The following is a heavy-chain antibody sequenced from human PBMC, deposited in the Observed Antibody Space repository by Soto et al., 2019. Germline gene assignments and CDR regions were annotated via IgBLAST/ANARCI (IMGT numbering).Heavy chain of an antibody. Sequence: QITLKESGPTLVKATQTLTLTCTFSGFSLSTSGVGVGWIRQPPGKALEGLALIYWDDDKRYSPSLKSRLTITKDTAKNQVVLIMTNMDPVDTATYYCAHTQLNYYGSGTYYCDYWGQGTLVTVSS. D-gene: IGHD3-10*01. CDR1: GFSLSTSGVG. CDR3: AHTQLNYYGSGTYYCDY. J-gene: IGHJ4*02. V-gene: IGHV2-5*02. CDR2: IYWDDDK.